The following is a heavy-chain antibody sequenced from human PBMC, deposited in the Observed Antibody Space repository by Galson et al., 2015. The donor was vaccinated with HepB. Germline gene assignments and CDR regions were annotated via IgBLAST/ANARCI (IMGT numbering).Heavy chain of an antibody. V-gene: IGHV3-23*01. CDR3: AKYGQGVAPAGRYFDL. CDR2: TIGPGFDT. D-gene: IGHD6-13*01. CDR1: GFTFGRFA. Sequence: SLRLSCAASGFTFGRFAMTWVRQAPGKGLEWAATIGPGFDTHYADSVKGRFTVSRDNSEDTLYLQMNSLRVGDTALYYCAKYGQGVAPAGRYFDLWGRGTLVTVSS. J-gene: IGHJ2*01.